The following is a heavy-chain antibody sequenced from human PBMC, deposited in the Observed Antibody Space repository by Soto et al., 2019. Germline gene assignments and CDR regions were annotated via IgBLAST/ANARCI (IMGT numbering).Heavy chain of an antibody. CDR3: ARGRGSYCGGDCPRGWFDP. CDR1: GFTVNNNY. Sequence: GGSLRLSCAASGFTVNNNYMSWVRQAPGKGLEWVSLVYGGGSTYYADSVKGRFTISRDNSKNTLYLQMNSLRAEDTAVYYCARGRGSYCGGDCPRGWFDPWGQGTLVTVSS. J-gene: IGHJ5*02. D-gene: IGHD2-21*01. V-gene: IGHV3-66*01. CDR2: VYGGGST.